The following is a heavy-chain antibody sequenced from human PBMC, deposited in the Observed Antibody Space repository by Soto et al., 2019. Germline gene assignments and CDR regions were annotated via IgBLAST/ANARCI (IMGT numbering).Heavy chain of an antibody. J-gene: IGHJ4*02. D-gene: IGHD5-12*01. V-gene: IGHV4-34*01. CDR3: ARGRGDSGYDFFDY. CDR2: INHSGST. CDR1: GGSFSGYY. Sequence: QVQLQQWGAGLLKPSETLSLTCAVYGGSFSGYYWSWIRQPPGKGLEWIGEINHSGSTNYNPSLKSRVTRSVDTSKHQFSLKLSSVTAADTAVYYCARGRGDSGYDFFDYWGQGTLVTVSS.